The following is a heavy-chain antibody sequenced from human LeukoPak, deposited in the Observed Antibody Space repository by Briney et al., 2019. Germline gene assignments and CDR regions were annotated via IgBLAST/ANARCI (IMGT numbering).Heavy chain of an antibody. D-gene: IGHD1-26*01. J-gene: IGHJ4*02. V-gene: IGHV5-51*01. CDR1: GYSFTTYW. Sequence: GESLKISWKGSGYSFTTYWIAWVRQMPGKGLEWMGIIYPGDSDTKYSPSFQGQVTISPDRSISTAYLQLNSLRASDTAMYYCARLGGTYYVAYWGQGALVTVSS. CDR2: IYPGDSDT. CDR3: ARLGGTYYVAY.